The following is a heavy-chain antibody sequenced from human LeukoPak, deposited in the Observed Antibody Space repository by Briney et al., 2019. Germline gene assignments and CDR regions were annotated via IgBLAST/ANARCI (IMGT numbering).Heavy chain of an antibody. CDR2: ISGSGDST. V-gene: IGHV3-23*01. D-gene: IGHD3-10*01. Sequence: AGGSPRLSCAASGFTFSSYAMSWVRQAPGKGLEWVSAISGSGDSTYYPDSVKGRFTISRDNSKNTLYLQVNGLRAEDTAVYYCAKDLSYYGSGSYYKPSFDYWGERTVVPVSS. J-gene: IGHJ4*02. CDR3: AKDLSYYGSGSYYKPSFDY. CDR1: GFTFSSYA.